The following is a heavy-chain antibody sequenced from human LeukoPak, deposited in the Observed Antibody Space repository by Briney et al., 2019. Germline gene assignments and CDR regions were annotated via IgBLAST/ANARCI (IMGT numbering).Heavy chain of an antibody. Sequence: SVTVSFQASGYTFTEYYIHWVRQAPGQGVEWMGWIYPYSGDTNYAQNFQGRVTMTRDTSISTAYMELSSLKSDDTAVYYCARDRNSGSSLDIWGQGTMLTVSS. J-gene: IGHJ3*02. CDR2: IYPYSGDT. D-gene: IGHD6-6*01. V-gene: IGHV1-2*02. CDR3: ARDRNSGSSLDI. CDR1: GYTFTEYY.